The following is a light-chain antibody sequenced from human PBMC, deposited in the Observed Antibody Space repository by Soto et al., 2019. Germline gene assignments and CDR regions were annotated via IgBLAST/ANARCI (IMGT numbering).Light chain of an antibody. J-gene: IGKJ1*01. Sequence: EIVLTQSPGTLSLSPGERATLSCRASQSVSNSYLARYQQKPGQGPRLLIYGASSRATGIPDRFSGSGSGTDFTLTISRLETEDFAVYYCQQYAGSPSTFGQGTKVDIK. V-gene: IGKV3-20*01. CDR3: QQYAGSPST. CDR1: QSVSNSY. CDR2: GAS.